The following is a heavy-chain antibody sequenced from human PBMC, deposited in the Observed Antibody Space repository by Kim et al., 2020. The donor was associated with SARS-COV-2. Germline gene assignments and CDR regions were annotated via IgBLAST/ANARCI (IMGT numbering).Heavy chain of an antibody. V-gene: IGHV1-69*04. CDR2: A. Sequence: ANYAQKFQGRVTSTADKSTSTAYMELSSLRSEDTAVYYCARGSGYSPIDYWGQGTLVTVSS. J-gene: IGHJ4*02. D-gene: IGHD3-3*01. CDR3: ARGSGYSPIDY.